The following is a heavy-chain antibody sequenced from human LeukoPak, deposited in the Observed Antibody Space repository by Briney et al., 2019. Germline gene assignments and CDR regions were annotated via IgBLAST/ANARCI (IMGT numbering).Heavy chain of an antibody. CDR2: ISSSSSYI. V-gene: IGHV3-21*01. J-gene: IGHJ4*02. CDR1: GFIFSSYS. CDR3: ARDFDYYGSGSYYDY. Sequence: PGGSLRLSWAASGFIFSSYSMNWVRQAPGKGLEWVSSISSSSSYIYYADSVKGRLTISRDNAKNSLYLQMNSLRAEDTAVYYCARDFDYYGSGSYYDYWGQGTLVTASS. D-gene: IGHD3-10*01.